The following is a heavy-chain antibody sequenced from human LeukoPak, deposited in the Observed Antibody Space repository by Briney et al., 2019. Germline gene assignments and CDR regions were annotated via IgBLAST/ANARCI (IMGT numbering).Heavy chain of an antibody. CDR1: GGTFSSYA. J-gene: IGHJ5*02. D-gene: IGHD6-19*01. V-gene: IGHV1-69*04. CDR3: ARSTFSGYSSGWYEYNWFDP. Sequence: ASVKVSCKASGGTFSSYANSWVRQAPGQGLEWMGRIIPILGIANYAQKFQGRVTITADKSTSTAYMELSSLRSEDTAVYYCARSTFSGYSSGWYEYNWFDPWGQGTLVTVSS. CDR2: IIPILGIA.